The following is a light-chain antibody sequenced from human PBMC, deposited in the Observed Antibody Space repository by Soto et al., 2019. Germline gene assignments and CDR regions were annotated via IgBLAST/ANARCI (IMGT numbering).Light chain of an antibody. CDR1: QSISSY. CDR3: QQSYSTEYT. CDR2: AAS. V-gene: IGKV1-39*01. Sequence: DIQMTQSPSSLSASVGDRVTITCRASQSISSYLNWYQQKPGKAPKLLIYAASSLQSGVPSRFSGSGSGTDFTLTISSLQPEDFATYFCQQSYSTEYTFGKGNTLEIK. J-gene: IGKJ2*01.